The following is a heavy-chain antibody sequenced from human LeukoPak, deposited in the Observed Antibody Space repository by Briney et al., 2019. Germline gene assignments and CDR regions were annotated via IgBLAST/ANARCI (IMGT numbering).Heavy chain of an antibody. J-gene: IGHJ5*02. CDR2: ISSGRTE. V-gene: IGHV3-48*01. CDR3: AREPPSGRVSSWYPLDL. CDR1: GFTFSMHS. D-gene: IGHD6-13*01. Sequence: GGSLRLSCVASGFTFSMHSLNWVRQAPGKRPEWVSYISSGRTEFYADSVKGRFSISRDNAKTSLYLQMDSLRVEDTAVYYCAREPPSGRVSSWYPLDLWGQGTLAIVSS.